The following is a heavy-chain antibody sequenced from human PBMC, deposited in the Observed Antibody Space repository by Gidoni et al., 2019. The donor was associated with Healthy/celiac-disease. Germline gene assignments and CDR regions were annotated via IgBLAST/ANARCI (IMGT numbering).Heavy chain of an antibody. Sequence: EVQLVESGGGLVKPGGSLRLSCAASGFTFSSYSMNWVRQAPGKGLGGVSSISSSSSYIYYADSVKGRFTISRDNAKNSLYLQMNSLRAEDTAVYYCASAPYYDFWSGYYTQVWGQGTLVTVSS. D-gene: IGHD3-3*01. V-gene: IGHV3-21*01. J-gene: IGHJ4*02. CDR3: ASAPYYDFWSGYYTQV. CDR2: ISSSSSYI. CDR1: GFTFSSYS.